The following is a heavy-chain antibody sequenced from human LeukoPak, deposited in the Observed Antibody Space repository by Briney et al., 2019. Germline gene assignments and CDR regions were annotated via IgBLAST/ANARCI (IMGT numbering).Heavy chain of an antibody. Sequence: GGFLRLSCAASGFTFSSYAMSWVRQAPGKGLEWVSAISGSGGSTYYADSVKGRFTISRDNSKNTLYLQMNSLRAEDTAVYYCASGGDDFWSGYYSRPPKRVDYYYGMDVWGQGTTVTVSS. CDR2: ISGSGGST. V-gene: IGHV3-23*01. CDR1: GFTFSSYA. D-gene: IGHD3-3*01. J-gene: IGHJ6*02. CDR3: ASGGDDFWSGYYSRPPKRVDYYYGMDV.